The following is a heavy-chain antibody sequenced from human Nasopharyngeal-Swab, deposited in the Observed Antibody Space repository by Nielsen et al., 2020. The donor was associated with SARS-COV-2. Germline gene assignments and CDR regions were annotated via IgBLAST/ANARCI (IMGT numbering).Heavy chain of an antibody. Sequence: SCAASGFTFSSYWMHWVRQAPGKGLEWVAVIWNDGSNKFYADSVKGRFTISRDNSKNTVYLQMNSLRAEDTAVYYCAKYLGSGSYQAFCDYWGHGTLVTVSS. CDR3: AKYLGSGSYQAFCDY. CDR2: IWNDGSNK. CDR1: GFTFSSYW. J-gene: IGHJ4*01. D-gene: IGHD1-26*01. V-gene: IGHV3-33*03.